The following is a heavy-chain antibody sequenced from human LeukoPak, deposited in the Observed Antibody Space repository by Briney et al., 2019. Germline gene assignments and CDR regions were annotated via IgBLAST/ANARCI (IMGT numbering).Heavy chain of an antibody. J-gene: IGHJ4*02. Sequence: PSQTLSLTCAVSGGSISSGGYSWSWIRQPPGKGLEWIGYIYHSGSTYYNPSLKSRVTISVGRSKNQFSLKLSSVTAADTAVYYCARGGSGYDYGTFDYWGQGTLVTVSS. CDR3: ARGGSGYDYGTFDY. CDR1: GGSISSGGYS. V-gene: IGHV4-30-2*01. D-gene: IGHD5-12*01. CDR2: IYHSGST.